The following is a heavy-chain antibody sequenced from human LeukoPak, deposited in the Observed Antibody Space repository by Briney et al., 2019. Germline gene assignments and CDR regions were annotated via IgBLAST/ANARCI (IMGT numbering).Heavy chain of an antibody. J-gene: IGHJ5*02. D-gene: IGHD6-13*01. CDR3: ARASAAGRSLNWFDP. CDR2: IYPGDSDT. V-gene: IGHV5-51*01. CDR1: GYSFTSCW. Sequence: GESLKISCKGSGYSFTSCWIGWVRQMPGKGLEWMGIIYPGDSDTRYSPSFQGQVTISADKSISTAYLQWSSLKASDTAMYYCARASAAGRSLNWFDPWGQGTLVTVSS.